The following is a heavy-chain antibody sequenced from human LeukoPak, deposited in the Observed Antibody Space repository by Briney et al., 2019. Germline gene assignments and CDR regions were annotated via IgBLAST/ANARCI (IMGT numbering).Heavy chain of an antibody. D-gene: IGHD3-10*01. CDR1: GGSISSDY. CDR2: ISPTGGT. J-gene: IGHJ4*02. CDR3: ARRSVTRWYYSD. Sequence: SETLSLTCSVSGGSISSDYWSWIRQPPGKGLEWIGYISPTGGTNYNPSLTSRATVSVDTSKNLFSLELDPVTAADTAVYFCARRSVTRWYYSDWGQGTLVTVSS. V-gene: IGHV4-4*09.